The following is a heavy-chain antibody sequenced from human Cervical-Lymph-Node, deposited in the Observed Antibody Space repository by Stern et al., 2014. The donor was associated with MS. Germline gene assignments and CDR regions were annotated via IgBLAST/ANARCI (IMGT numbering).Heavy chain of an antibody. Sequence: QVQLVQSGAEVKKPGASVKVSCRASGYTSARYAITWVRQAPGQGLEWMGGISAYYGNTDYAQKVQGRVTMTADSSTNTVYMELRSLSPDDTAIYYCAGTPQSLLFYFDYWGQGTLVTVSS. V-gene: IGHV1-18*01. CDR1: GYTSARYA. CDR3: AGTPQSLLFYFDY. CDR2: ISAYYGNT. J-gene: IGHJ4*02. D-gene: IGHD2-15*01.